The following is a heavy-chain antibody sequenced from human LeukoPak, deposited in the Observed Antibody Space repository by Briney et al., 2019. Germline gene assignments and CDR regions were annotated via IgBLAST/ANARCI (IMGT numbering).Heavy chain of an antibody. Sequence: ASVKVSCKASGYTFTSYGISWVRQAPGQGLEWKGWISAYNGNTNYAQKLQGRVTMTTDTSTSTAYMELRSLRPDDTAVYYCARIVVVPAAMQSWFDPWGQGTLVTVSS. CDR2: ISAYNGNT. V-gene: IGHV1-18*01. CDR1: GYTFTSYG. CDR3: ARIVVVPAAMQSWFDP. D-gene: IGHD2-2*01. J-gene: IGHJ5*02.